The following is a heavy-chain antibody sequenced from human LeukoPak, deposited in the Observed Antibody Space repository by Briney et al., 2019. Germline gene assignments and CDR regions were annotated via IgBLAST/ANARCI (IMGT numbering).Heavy chain of an antibody. V-gene: IGHV4-34*01. D-gene: IGHD3-9*01. CDR3: ARGRGTLLRYFD. CDR2: INHSGST. CDR1: GXSFSGYY. J-gene: IGHJ4*02. Sequence: SSETLSLTCAVYGXSFSGYYDTWIRQPPGKGLEWMGEINHSGSTNYNPSLKSRVTISVDTSKNQFSLKLSSVTAADTAVYYCARGRGTLLRYFDWGQGTLVTVSS.